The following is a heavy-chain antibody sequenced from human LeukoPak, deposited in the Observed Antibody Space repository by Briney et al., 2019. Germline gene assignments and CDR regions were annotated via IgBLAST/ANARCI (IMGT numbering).Heavy chain of an antibody. CDR2: IKQDGSEK. Sequence: GGSLRLSCAASGFTFSSYWMSWVRQAPGKGLEWVANIKQDGSEKYYVDSVKGRFTFSRDNAKNSLYPQMNSLRAEDTAVYYCARDPNYYDSSGYYRDAFDIWGQGTMVTVSS. CDR1: GFTFSSYW. J-gene: IGHJ3*02. V-gene: IGHV3-7*03. CDR3: ARDPNYYDSSGYYRDAFDI. D-gene: IGHD3-22*01.